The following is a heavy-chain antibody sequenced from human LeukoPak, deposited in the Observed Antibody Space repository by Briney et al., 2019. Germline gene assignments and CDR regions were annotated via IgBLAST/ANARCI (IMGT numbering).Heavy chain of an antibody. CDR3: ARAPRSWGFDY. V-gene: IGHV1-69*13. CDR2: IIPIFGTA. D-gene: IGHD7-27*01. CDR1: GGTFSSYA. Sequence: EASVTVSCKASGGTFSSYAISWVRQAPGQGLEWMGGIIPIFGTANYAQKFQGRVTITADESTSTAYMELSSLRSEDTAVYYCARAPRSWGFDYWGQGTLVTVSS. J-gene: IGHJ4*02.